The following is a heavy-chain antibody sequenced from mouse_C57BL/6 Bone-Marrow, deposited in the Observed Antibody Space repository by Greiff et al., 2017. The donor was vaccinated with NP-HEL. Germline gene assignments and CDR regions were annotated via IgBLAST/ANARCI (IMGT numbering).Heavy chain of an antibody. CDR2: IRNKANNHAT. CDR1: GFTFSDAW. D-gene: IGHD2-5*01. CDR3: TNSNPYYYAMDY. J-gene: IGHJ4*01. V-gene: IGHV6-6*01. Sequence: EVQLVESGGGLVQPGGSMKLSCAASGFTFSDAWMDWVRQSPEKGLEWVAEIRNKANNHATYYAESVKGRFTISRDDSKSSVYLQMNSLRAEDTGIYYCTNSNPYYYAMDYWGQGTSVTVSS.